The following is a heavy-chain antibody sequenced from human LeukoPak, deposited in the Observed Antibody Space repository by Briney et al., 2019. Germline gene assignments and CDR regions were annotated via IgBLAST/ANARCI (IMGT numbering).Heavy chain of an antibody. V-gene: IGHV3-23*01. CDR3: AKDFQVYFPKGAPSFDY. J-gene: IGHJ4*02. D-gene: IGHD1-26*01. CDR1: GFSFSSNA. Sequence: QPGGSLRLSCAASGFSFSSNAMSWVRQAPGKGLEWVSSISGNAATTYYADSVKGRFTISRDQSKNTLYLQMNSLRAEDTAVYYCAKDFQVYFPKGAPSFDYWGQGTLVTVSS. CDR2: ISGNAATT.